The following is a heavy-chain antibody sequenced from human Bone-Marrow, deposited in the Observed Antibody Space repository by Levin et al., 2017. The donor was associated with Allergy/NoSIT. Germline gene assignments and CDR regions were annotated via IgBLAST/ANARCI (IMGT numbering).Heavy chain of an antibody. J-gene: IGHJ6*03. CDR3: ARGRTYIAVVSFSHTYYYYHMDG. V-gene: IGHV3-33*01. CDR2: IWFDGNKK. CDR1: GFSFKNSG. D-gene: IGHD1-1*01. Sequence: GGSLRLSCAASGFSFKNSGMLWVRQAPGKGLEWVAVIWFDGNKKYYADSVQGRFTISRDNTNNTLFLQMNSLRAEDTAVYFCARGRTYIAVVSFSHTYYYYHMDGWGKGTTVTVSS.